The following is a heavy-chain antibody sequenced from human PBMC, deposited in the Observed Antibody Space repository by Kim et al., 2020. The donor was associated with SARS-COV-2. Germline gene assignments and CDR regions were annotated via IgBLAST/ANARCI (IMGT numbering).Heavy chain of an antibody. Sequence: NNYYEGSVKARFAISRDNSKITLYLQMNGLRAEDTAVYYCAKDPVPFDYLGRGTLVTVSS. CDR3: AKDPVPFDY. J-gene: IGHJ4*02. CDR2: NN. D-gene: IGHD2-2*01. V-gene: IGHV3-30*02.